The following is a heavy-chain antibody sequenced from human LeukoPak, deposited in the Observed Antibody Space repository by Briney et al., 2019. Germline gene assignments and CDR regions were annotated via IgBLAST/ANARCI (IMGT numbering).Heavy chain of an antibody. D-gene: IGHD5-24*01. CDR3: ARAAGRWLQSHFDY. V-gene: IGHV3-48*04. J-gene: IGHJ4*02. Sequence: GGSLRLSCAASGFTFSSYAMSWVRQAPGKGLEWVSYISSSSSTIYYTDSVKGRFTISRDNAKNSLYLQMNSLRAEDTAVYYCARAAGRWLQSHFDYWGQGTLVTVSS. CDR2: ISSSSSTI. CDR1: GFTFSSYA.